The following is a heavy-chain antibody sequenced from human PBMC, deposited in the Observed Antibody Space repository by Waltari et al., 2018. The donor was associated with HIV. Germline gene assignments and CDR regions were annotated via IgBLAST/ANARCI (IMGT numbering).Heavy chain of an antibody. CDR3: AKGVTQGYYYGMDV. CDR1: GFPLYDNC. J-gene: IGHJ6*02. V-gene: IGHV3-9*01. Sequence: EVQLVESGGGFVQPGGSLRLSCAASGFPLYDNCMHWVRQAPGKGLEWVSGISWNNGTIAYADSVKGRFTISRDNAKNSLYLQMNSLRAEDTALYYCAKGVTQGYYYGMDVWGQGTTVTVSS. D-gene: IGHD5-18*01. CDR2: ISWNNGTI.